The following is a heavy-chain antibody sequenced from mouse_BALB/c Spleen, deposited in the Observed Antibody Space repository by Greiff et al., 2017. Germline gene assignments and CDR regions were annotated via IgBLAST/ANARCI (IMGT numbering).Heavy chain of an antibody. CDR2: IAPGSGST. V-gene: IGHV1S41*01. CDR3: ARWGYGPFDY. CDR1: GYTFTSYW. J-gene: IGHJ2*01. Sequence: DLVKPGASVKLSCKASGYTFTSYWINWIKQRPGQGLEWIGRIAPGSGSTYYNEMFKGKATLTVDTSSSTAYIQLSSLSSEDSAVYFCARWGYGPFDYWGQGTTLTVSS. D-gene: IGHD1-1*02.